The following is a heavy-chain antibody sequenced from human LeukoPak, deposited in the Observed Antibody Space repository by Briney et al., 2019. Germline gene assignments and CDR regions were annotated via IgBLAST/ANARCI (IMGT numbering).Heavy chain of an antibody. D-gene: IGHD1-26*01. Sequence: GGSLRLSCAASGFTFTNYWMTWVRQAPGKGLEWVANIDQDGSEKYYVDSMKGRFTISRDNAKNSLYLQMDSLRAEDTAFYYCARDRSPAYGGSYFDAFDIWGQGTMVTVSS. CDR1: GFTFTNYW. CDR2: IDQDGSEK. J-gene: IGHJ3*02. CDR3: ARDRSPAYGGSYFDAFDI. V-gene: IGHV3-7*01.